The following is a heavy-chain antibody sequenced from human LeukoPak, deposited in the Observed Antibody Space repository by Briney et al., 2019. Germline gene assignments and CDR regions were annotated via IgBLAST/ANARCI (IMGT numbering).Heavy chain of an antibody. CDR3: ARHDRTVTTIGAFDV. J-gene: IGHJ3*01. Sequence: SETLSLTCSVSGLSISNTNHYWGWIRQPPGKGLEWLGNIYSDGSTYYTPSLKSRVTISLDTSNNQFSLKLSSVTAADTAVYYCARHDRTVTTIGAFDVWGQGTMVIVSS. CDR1: GLSISNTNHY. D-gene: IGHD4-17*01. CDR2: IYSDGST. V-gene: IGHV4-39*01.